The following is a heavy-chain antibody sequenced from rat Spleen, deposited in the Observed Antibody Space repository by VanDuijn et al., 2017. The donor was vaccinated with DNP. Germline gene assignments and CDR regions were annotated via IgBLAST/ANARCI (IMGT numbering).Heavy chain of an antibody. J-gene: IGHJ2*01. CDR2: ISYEGSRT. V-gene: IGHV5-22*01. Sequence: EVLLVESDGGLVQPGRSLKLSCVVSGFTFSDYYMAWVRQAPKKGLEWVASISYEGSRTYYGDSVKGRFTISRDNAKSTLYLQMDSLRSEDTATYYCATEEYYSSYPLSFDYWGQGVMVTVSS. CDR3: ATEEYYSSYPLSFDY. CDR1: GFTFSDYY. D-gene: IGHD1-2*01.